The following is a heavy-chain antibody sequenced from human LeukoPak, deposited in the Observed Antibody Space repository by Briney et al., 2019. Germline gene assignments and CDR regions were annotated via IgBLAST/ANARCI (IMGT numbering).Heavy chain of an antibody. CDR3: ARDLQSSSGYYYVVGY. CDR1: GYTFTGYY. V-gene: IGHV1-2*02. Sequence: ASVKVSCKASGYTFTGYYMHWVRQAPGQGLEWMGWINPNSGGTNYAQKFQGRVTMTRDTSISTAYMELSRLRSDDTAVYYCARDLQSSSGYYYVVGYWGQGTLDTVSS. CDR2: INPNSGGT. D-gene: IGHD3-22*01. J-gene: IGHJ4*02.